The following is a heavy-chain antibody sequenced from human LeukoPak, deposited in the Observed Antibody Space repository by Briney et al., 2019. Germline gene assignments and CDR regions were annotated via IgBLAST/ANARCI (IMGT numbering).Heavy chain of an antibody. J-gene: IGHJ4*02. CDR1: GGSISSHY. CDR3: ARSSVAMGYSNDY. CDR2: IYYSGST. D-gene: IGHD4-11*01. V-gene: IGHV4-59*11. Sequence: SETLSLTCTVSGGSISSHYWSWIRQPPGKGLEWIGYIYYSGSTNYNPSLKSRVTISVDTSKNQFSLKLSSVTAADTAVYHCARSSVAMGYSNDYWGQGTLVTVSS.